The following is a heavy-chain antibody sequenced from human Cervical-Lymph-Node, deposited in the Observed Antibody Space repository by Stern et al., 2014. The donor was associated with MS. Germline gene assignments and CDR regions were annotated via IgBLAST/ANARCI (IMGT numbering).Heavy chain of an antibody. J-gene: IGHJ6*02. CDR2: IRSKANSYAT. Sequence: VQLVQSGGGLVQPGGSLKLSCAASGFTFSGSAMYWVRQASGKGLEWVGRIRSKANSYATAYAASVKGRFTISRDDSENTAYLQMNSPKTEDTAVYYCARHPEHLFIHMDVWGQGTTVTVSS. CDR1: GFTFSGSA. V-gene: IGHV3-73*01. D-gene: IGHD3-10*02. CDR3: ARHPEHLFIHMDV.